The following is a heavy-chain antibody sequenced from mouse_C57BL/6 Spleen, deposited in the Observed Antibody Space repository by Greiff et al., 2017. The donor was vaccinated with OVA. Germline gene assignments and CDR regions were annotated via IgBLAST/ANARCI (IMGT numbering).Heavy chain of an antibody. Sequence: EVNVVESGGGLVKPGGSLKLSCAASGFTFSDYGMHWVRQAPEKGLEWVAYISSGSSTIYYADTVKGRFTISRDNAKNTLFLQMTSLRSEDTAMYYCARARGDLAMDYWGQGTSVTVSS. J-gene: IGHJ4*01. CDR1: GFTFSDYG. V-gene: IGHV5-17*01. D-gene: IGHD3-1*01. CDR3: ARARGDLAMDY. CDR2: ISSGSSTI.